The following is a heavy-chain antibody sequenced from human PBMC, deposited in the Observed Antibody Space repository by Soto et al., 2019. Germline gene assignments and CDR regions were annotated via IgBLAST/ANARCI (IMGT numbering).Heavy chain of an antibody. Sequence: QVQLQQWGAGLLKPSETLSLTCAVYGGSFSGYYWSWIRQPPGKGLEWIGEINHSGSTNYNPSLKSRVTISVDTSKNQFSLKLSSVTAADTAVYYCARSGRGSKYCSSTSCYTPYYGMDVW. CDR1: GGSFSGYY. V-gene: IGHV4-34*01. D-gene: IGHD2-2*02. J-gene: IGHJ6*01. CDR3: ARSGRGSKYCSSTSCYTPYYGMDV. CDR2: INHSGST.